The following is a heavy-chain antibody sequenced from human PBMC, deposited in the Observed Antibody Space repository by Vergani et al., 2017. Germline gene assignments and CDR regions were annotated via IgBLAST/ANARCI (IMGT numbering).Heavy chain of an antibody. V-gene: IGHV3-30*02. CDR1: GFTVSSNY. Sequence: VQLVETGGGLIQPGGSLRLSCAASGFTVSSNYMSWVRQAPGKGLEWVAFIRYDGSNKYYADSVKGRFTISRDNSKNTLYLQMNSLRAEDTAVYYCRGVAGTGRDYWGQGTLVTVSS. D-gene: IGHD6-19*01. CDR3: RGVAGTGRDY. J-gene: IGHJ4*02. CDR2: IRYDGSNK.